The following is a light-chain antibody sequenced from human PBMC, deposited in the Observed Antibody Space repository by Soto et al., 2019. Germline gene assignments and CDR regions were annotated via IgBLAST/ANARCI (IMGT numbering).Light chain of an antibody. CDR3: SSFASSNTGV. J-gene: IGLJ3*02. CDR2: EVT. V-gene: IGLV2-8*01. CDR1: SSDVGAYNY. Sequence: QSALTQPPSASGSPGQSVTISCTGTSSDVGAYNYVSWYQQHAGKAPKLVIYEVTKRPSGVPDRCSGSKSANTASLTVSGLQAEDEADYYCSSFASSNTGVFGGGTKLTVL.